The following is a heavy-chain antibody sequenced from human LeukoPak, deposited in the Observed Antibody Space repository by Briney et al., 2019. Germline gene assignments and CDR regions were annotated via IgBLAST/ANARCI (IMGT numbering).Heavy chain of an antibody. V-gene: IGHV3-49*03. Sequence: GGSLRLSCTASGFTFGDYAMGLFRQAPGKGLEWVGFIRSKAYGGTTEYAASVKGRFTISRDDSKSIAYLQMNSLKTEDTAVYYCTKIYGDYYFDYWGQGTLVTVSS. J-gene: IGHJ4*02. CDR1: GFTFGDYA. D-gene: IGHD4-17*01. CDR3: TKIYGDYYFDY. CDR2: IRSKAYGGTT.